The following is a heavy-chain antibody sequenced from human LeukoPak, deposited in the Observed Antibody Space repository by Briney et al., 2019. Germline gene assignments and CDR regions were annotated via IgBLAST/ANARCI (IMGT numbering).Heavy chain of an antibody. CDR2: INHSGST. J-gene: IGHJ5*02. CDR1: GGSFSGYY. V-gene: IGHV4-34*01. D-gene: IGHD2-2*01. Sequence: PSETLSLTCAVYGGSFSGYYWSLIRQPPGKGLEWIGEINHSGSTNYNPSLKSRVTISVDTSKNQFSLKLSSVTAADTAVYYCARGDCSSTSCYGFDPWGQGTLVTVSS. CDR3: ARGDCSSTSCYGFDP.